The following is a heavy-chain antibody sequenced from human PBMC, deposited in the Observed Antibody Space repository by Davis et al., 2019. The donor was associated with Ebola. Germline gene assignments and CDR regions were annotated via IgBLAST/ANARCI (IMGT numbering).Heavy chain of an antibody. V-gene: IGHV4-59*01. J-gene: IGHJ3*02. Sequence: MPSETLSLTCTVSAGSITSSYWRWIRPPPGKGLEWIGYIYYSGSTNYNPSLKSRVTISVDTSKNQFSLKLSSVTAADTAVYYCARDLGGSGYYDAFDIWGQGTMVTVSS. D-gene: IGHD3-22*01. CDR2: IYYSGST. CDR3: ARDLGGSGYYDAFDI. CDR1: AGSITSSY.